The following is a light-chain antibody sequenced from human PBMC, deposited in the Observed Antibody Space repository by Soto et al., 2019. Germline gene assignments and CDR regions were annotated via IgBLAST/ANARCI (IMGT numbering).Light chain of an antibody. CDR1: QTVSRN. CDR2: SAS. J-gene: IGKJ1*01. Sequence: EIVMTQSPATLSVSPGERATLSCRASQTVSRNLAWYQQKPGQALRLLIHSASTRATGVPARFSGSGSGTEFTLPVSSLQAEDFAVYFCQQSNNWPWTFGQGTRVE. CDR3: QQSNNWPWT. V-gene: IGKV3-15*01.